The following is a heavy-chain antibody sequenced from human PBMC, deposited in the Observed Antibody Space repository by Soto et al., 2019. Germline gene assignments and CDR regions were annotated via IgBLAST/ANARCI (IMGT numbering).Heavy chain of an antibody. D-gene: IGHD5-12*01. V-gene: IGHV3-23*01. Sequence: EVQLLDSGGGLVQPGGSLRLSCDASGFTFRNYAMNWVRQAPGKGLDWVSAISGSGGSTYYADSVKGRFTISSDNSKNTLYLQMSSLRAEDTVVYYCATGPLGSGYALDYWGQGTLVTVSS. J-gene: IGHJ4*02. CDR1: GFTFRNYA. CDR2: ISGSGGST. CDR3: ATGPLGSGYALDY.